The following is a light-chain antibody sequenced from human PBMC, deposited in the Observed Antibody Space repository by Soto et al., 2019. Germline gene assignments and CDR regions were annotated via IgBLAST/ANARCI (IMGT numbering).Light chain of an antibody. CDR2: AAS. CDR1: QSISSY. Sequence: DIQMTQSPSSLSASVGDRVTITCRARQSISSYLNWYQQKPGKAPKLLIYAASSLQSGVPSRFSGSGSGTDFTRTISSLQPEEFATCDCQHSYSTPWTFGQGAKVEIK. V-gene: IGKV1-39*01. J-gene: IGKJ1*01. CDR3: QHSYSTPWT.